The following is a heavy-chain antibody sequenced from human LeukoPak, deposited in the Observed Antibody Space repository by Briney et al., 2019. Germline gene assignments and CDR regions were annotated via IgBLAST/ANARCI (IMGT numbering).Heavy chain of an antibody. CDR3: TRDGPYSYGTDY. V-gene: IGHV1-69*04. CDR1: GGTFSSYA. D-gene: IGHD5-18*01. Sequence: ASVKVSCKASGGTFSSYAISWVRQAPGQGLEWMGRIIPILGIANYAQKFQGRVTITADKSTSTAYMELSSLRSEDTAVYYCTRDGPYSYGTDYWGQGTLVTVSS. CDR2: IIPILGIA. J-gene: IGHJ4*02.